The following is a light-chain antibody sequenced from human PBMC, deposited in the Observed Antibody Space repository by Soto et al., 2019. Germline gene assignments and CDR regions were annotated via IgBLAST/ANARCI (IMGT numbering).Light chain of an antibody. V-gene: IGLV2-14*01. CDR2: AVS. J-gene: IGLJ2*01. Sequence: QSALTQPASVSGSPGQSITISCTGTSSDVGGYNYVSWYQQHPGKAPKLMIYAVSDRPSGVSNRFSGSKSGNTASLTISGLQAEDEAYYYCSSYTSDTTLEVFGGGT. CDR3: SSYTSDTTLEV. CDR1: SSDVGGYNY.